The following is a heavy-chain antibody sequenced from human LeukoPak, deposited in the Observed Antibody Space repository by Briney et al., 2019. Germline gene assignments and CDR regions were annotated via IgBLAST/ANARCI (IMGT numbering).Heavy chain of an antibody. D-gene: IGHD2-15*01. CDR3: ARVRRYCSGGSCYSAYYFDY. CDR1: GYTFTGYY. V-gene: IGHV1-2*02. J-gene: IGHJ4*02. Sequence: EASVKVSCKASGYTFTGYYMHWVRQAPGQGLEWMGWINPNSGGTNYAQKFQGRVTMTRDTSISTAYMELSRLRSDDTAVYYCARVRRYCSGGSCYSAYYFDYWAREPWSPSPQ. CDR2: INPNSGGT.